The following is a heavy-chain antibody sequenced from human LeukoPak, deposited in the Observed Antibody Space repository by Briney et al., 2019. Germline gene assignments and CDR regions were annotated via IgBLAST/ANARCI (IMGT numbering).Heavy chain of an antibody. CDR1: GGSFSGYY. V-gene: IGHV4-34*01. CDR3: ARGRRHFDNSGYYYVVGPRNYNWFDP. CDR2: INHSGST. D-gene: IGHD3-22*01. Sequence: PSETLSLTCAVYGGSFSGYYWSWIRQPPGKGLEWIGEINHSGSTNYNPSLKSRVTISVDTSKNQFSLKLSSVTAADTAVFYCARGRRHFDNSGYYYVVGPRNYNWFDPWGQGTLVTVSS. J-gene: IGHJ5*02.